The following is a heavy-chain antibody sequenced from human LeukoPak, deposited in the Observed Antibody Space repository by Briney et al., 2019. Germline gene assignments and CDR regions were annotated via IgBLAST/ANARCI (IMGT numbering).Heavy chain of an antibody. V-gene: IGHV1-69*04. CDR1: GGTFSSYA. Sequence: ASVKVSCKASGGTFSSYAISWVRQAPGQGLEWMGRIIPILGIANYAQKFQGRVTITADKSTSTAYMELSSLRSEDTAVYYCARISKVHKTYGDYPFDYWGQGTLVTVSS. CDR2: IIPILGIA. CDR3: ARISKVHKTYGDYPFDY. J-gene: IGHJ4*02. D-gene: IGHD4-17*01.